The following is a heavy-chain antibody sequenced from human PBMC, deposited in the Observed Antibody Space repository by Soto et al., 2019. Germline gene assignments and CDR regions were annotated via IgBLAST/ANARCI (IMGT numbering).Heavy chain of an antibody. Sequence: SVKVSCKASGVTFSSYAISWVRQAPGQGLEWMGGIIPIFGTANYAQKFQGRVTITADKSTSTAYMELSSLRSEDTAVYYCARESYPAQDVDYWGQGTLVTAPQ. CDR1: GVTFSSYA. CDR3: ARESYPAQDVDY. J-gene: IGHJ4*02. V-gene: IGHV1-69*06. D-gene: IGHD2-15*01. CDR2: IIPIFGTA.